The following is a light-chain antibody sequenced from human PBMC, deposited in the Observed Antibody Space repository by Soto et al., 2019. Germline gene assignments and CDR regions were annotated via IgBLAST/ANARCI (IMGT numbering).Light chain of an antibody. CDR1: RNIRSNF. Sequence: EIVLTQSPGTLSLSPGQRATLPARASRNIRSNFVAWYQQKPGQAPRPLIFGSSSTATGIPDRFSASGSGTDFSLTISRLEPEDFGVYYCQQYGYEPLTFGGGTKVEI. V-gene: IGKV3-20*01. CDR2: GSS. J-gene: IGKJ4*01. CDR3: QQYGYEPLT.